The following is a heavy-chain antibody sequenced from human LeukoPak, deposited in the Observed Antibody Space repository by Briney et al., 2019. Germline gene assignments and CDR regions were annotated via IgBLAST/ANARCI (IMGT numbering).Heavy chain of an antibody. CDR1: GGSISSSSYY. Sequence: SETLSLTCTVSGGSISSSSYYWGWIRQSPGKGLEWIGSIFYSGSTYYNPSLKSRVTMSVDTSKNQFSLKVNSMTAADTAVYFCARRTWGGPHYFDYWGQGTLVTVSS. D-gene: IGHD3-3*01. V-gene: IGHV4-39*01. CDR2: IFYSGST. CDR3: ARRTWGGPHYFDY. J-gene: IGHJ4*02.